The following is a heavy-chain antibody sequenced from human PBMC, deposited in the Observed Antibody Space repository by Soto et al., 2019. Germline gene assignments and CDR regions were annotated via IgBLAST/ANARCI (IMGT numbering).Heavy chain of an antibody. D-gene: IGHD2-8*01. CDR1: GYTFTSYY. CDR3: ARPPYPGCINAVCYPLDY. V-gene: IGHV1-46*01. Sequence: QVQLVQSGAEVKKPGASVKISCKASGYTFTSYYMHWVRQAPGQGLEWMGIINPSGGSTNYAQKLQGRVAMTRYTSTSTVYMELNSLRSEDTAAYYCARPPYPGCINAVCYPLDYWGQGTLVTVSS. J-gene: IGHJ4*02. CDR2: INPSGGST.